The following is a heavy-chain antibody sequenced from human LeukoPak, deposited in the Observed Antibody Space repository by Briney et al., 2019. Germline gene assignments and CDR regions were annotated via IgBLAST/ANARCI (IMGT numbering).Heavy chain of an antibody. CDR1: GFTFSSYA. V-gene: IGHV3-30-3*01. Sequence: GGSLRLSCAASGFTFSSYAMHWVRQAPGKGLEWVAVISYDGSNKYYADSVKGRFTISRDNSKNTLYLQMNSLRAEDTAVYYCASRRGSFDAFDIWGQGTMVTVSS. D-gene: IGHD3-10*01. J-gene: IGHJ3*02. CDR3: ASRRGSFDAFDI. CDR2: ISYDGSNK.